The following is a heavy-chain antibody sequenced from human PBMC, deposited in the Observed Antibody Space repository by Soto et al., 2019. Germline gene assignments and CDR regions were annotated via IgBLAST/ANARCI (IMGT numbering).Heavy chain of an antibody. CDR2: IYTSGST. CDR3: AREGLGGATDYYYYYGMDV. J-gene: IGHJ6*02. CDR1: GGSISSYY. Sequence: QVQLQESGPGLVKPSETLSLTCTVSGGSISSYYWSWIRQPAGKGLEWIGRIYTSGSTNYNPSLKRRVTMSVDTYKNQCSLKLSSVTAADTAVYYCAREGLGGATDYYYYYGMDVWGQGTTVTVSS. D-gene: IGHD1-26*01. V-gene: IGHV4-4*07.